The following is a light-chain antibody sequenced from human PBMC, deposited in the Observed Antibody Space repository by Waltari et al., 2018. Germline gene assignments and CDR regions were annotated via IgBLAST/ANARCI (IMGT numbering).Light chain of an antibody. V-gene: IGLV3-19*01. CDR3: NTRDSSGNHPWV. J-gene: IGLJ3*02. Sequence: SSELTQDPAVSVALGQTVRITCQGDSLRSYYASWYQQKPGQAPVLVIYGKNNRPSGIPDRFAGSGSGNTACLPITGAQAEDEADYYCNTRDSSGNHPWVFGGGTKLTVL. CDR2: GKN. CDR1: SLRSYY.